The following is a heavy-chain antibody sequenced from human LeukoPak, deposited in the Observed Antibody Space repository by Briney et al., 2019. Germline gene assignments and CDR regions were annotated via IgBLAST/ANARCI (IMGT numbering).Heavy chain of an antibody. V-gene: IGHV4-31*03. CDR3: ARGRGV. CDR2: IYYSGST. J-gene: IGHJ6*02. CDR1: GGSISSGAYP. Sequence: SETLSLICTVSGGSISSGAYPWSWIRQHPGEGLEWIGYIYYSGSTYYNPSLKSRVSISVDTSKNQFSLKLSSVTAADTAVYYCARGRGVWGQGTTVTVSS.